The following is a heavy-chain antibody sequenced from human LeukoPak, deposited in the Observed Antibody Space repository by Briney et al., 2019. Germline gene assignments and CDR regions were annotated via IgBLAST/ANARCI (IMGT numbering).Heavy chain of an antibody. J-gene: IGHJ5*02. CDR2: IYYTGTT. Sequence: PSETLSLTCSVSGDSINSYYWSWIRQPPGKGLEWIGYIYYTGTTKYNPSLKSRVTISVDTSKNQFSLKLSSVTAADTAVYYCARALGYCSSTSCYEFWFDPWGQGTLVTVSS. D-gene: IGHD2-2*01. V-gene: IGHV4-59*01. CDR3: ARALGYCSSTSCYEFWFDP. CDR1: GDSINSYY.